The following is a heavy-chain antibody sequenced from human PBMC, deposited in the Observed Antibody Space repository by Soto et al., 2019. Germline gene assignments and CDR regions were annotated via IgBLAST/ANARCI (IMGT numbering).Heavy chain of an antibody. J-gene: IGHJ4*02. CDR3: AILLTSSCVVTGY. V-gene: IGHV1-58*01. D-gene: IGHD2-15*01. Sequence: SVKVSCKASGFTFTSSAVQWVRQARGQRLEWIGWIVVGSGNTNYAQKFQERVTITRDMSTSTAYMELSSLRSEDTAVYYCAILLTSSCVVTGYWGQGTLVTVSS. CDR2: IVVGSGNT. CDR1: GFTFTSSA.